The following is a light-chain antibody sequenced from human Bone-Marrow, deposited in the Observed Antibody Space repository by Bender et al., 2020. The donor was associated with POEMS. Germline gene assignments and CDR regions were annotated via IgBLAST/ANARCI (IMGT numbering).Light chain of an antibody. Sequence: QSALTQPPSASGSPGQSVTISCTGTSSDVGSYNLVSWYQQYPGKAPKLIIYNVSNRPSGVSNRFSGSKSGNTASLTISGLQAEDEADYYCNSHTTSSTWVFGVGTKLTVL. V-gene: IGLV2-14*02. CDR2: NVS. J-gene: IGLJ2*01. CDR3: NSHTTSSTWV. CDR1: SSDVGSYNL.